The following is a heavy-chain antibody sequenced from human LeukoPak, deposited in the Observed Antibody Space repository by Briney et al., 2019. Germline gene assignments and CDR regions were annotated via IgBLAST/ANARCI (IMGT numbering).Heavy chain of an antibody. CDR3: ARGSPDKTAAGSYYYYYYMDV. D-gene: IGHD6-13*01. CDR2: IIPILGTA. J-gene: IGHJ6*03. Sequence: VASVKVSCKASGGTFSSYAISWVRQAPGQGLEWMGGIIPILGTANYAQKFQGRVTITADESTSTAYMELSSLRSEDTAVYYCARGSPDKTAAGSYYYYYYMDVWGKGTTVTVSS. V-gene: IGHV1-69*01. CDR1: GGTFSSYA.